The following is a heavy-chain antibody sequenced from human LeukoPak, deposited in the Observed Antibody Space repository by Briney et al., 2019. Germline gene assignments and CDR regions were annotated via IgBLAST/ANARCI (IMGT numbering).Heavy chain of an antibody. CDR3: ARDALLVQAAFDI. CDR2: IYYSGST. J-gene: IGHJ3*02. D-gene: IGHD3/OR15-3a*01. CDR1: GGSIGSGDYY. Sequence: SETLSLTCTVSGGSIGSGDYYWSWLRQPPGKGLEWIGYIYYSGSTDYNPSLKTRATISGDTSKRQFSLTLTSVTAADTAVYYCARDALLVQAAFDIWGQGTMVVVSS. V-gene: IGHV4-30-4*01.